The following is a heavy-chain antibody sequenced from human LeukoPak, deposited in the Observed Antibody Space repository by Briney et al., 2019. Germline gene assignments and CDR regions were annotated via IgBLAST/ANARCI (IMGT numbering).Heavy chain of an antibody. CDR3: ARGGIQLWLAFYY. CDR2: INHSGST. D-gene: IGHD5-18*01. V-gene: IGHV4-34*01. CDR1: GGSFSGYY. Sequence: SETLSLTCAVYGGSFSGYYWSWIRQPPGKGLEWIGEINHSGSTNYNPSLKSRVTISVDTSKDQFSLKLSSVTAADTAVYYCARGGIQLWLAFYYWGQGTLVTVSS. J-gene: IGHJ4*02.